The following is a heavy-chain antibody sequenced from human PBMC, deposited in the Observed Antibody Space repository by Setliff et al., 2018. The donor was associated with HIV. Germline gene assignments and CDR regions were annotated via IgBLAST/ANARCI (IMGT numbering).Heavy chain of an antibody. CDR2: FSVPGTT. Sequence: SETLSLTCTVSGGSITSADYYWTCIRQPAGKGLEWIGRFSVPGTTNYGPSFKSRLTIWVDMSKNQFSLKLTSVTAADTAVYYCARRKGGYGLDVWGQGTTVTVSS. CDR3: ARRKGGYGLDV. V-gene: IGHV4-61*02. J-gene: IGHJ6*02. CDR1: GGSITSADYY. D-gene: IGHD3-16*01.